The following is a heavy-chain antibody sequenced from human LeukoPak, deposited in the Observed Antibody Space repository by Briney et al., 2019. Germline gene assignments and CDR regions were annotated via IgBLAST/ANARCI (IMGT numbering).Heavy chain of an antibody. D-gene: IGHD6-19*01. CDR2: IYTSGST. J-gene: IGHJ4*02. Sequence: SETLSLTCTVSGGSISSGSYYWSWIRQPAGKGLEWIGRIYTSGSTNYNPSLKSRVSISVDTSKNQFSLKLSSVTAADTAVYYCARDASYSSGWYAGKFDYWGQGTLVTVSS. V-gene: IGHV4-61*02. CDR1: GGSISSGSYY. CDR3: ARDASYSSGWYAGKFDY.